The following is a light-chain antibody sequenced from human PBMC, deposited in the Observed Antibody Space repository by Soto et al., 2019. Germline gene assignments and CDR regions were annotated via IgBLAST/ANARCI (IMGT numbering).Light chain of an antibody. J-gene: IGKJ2*01. Sequence: EIVLTQSPGTLSLSPGERATLYCRASQSISSDSLAWYQQRPGQPPRLLIYGTSSRATGIPDRFGGSGSGTDFTLTISRLEPEDLAVYYCPRNAFGQGTKLEI. CDR2: GTS. V-gene: IGKV3-20*01. CDR3: PRNA. CDR1: QSISSDS.